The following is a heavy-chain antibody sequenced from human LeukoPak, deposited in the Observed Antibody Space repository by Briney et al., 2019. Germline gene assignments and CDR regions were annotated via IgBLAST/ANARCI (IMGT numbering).Heavy chain of an antibody. J-gene: IGHJ6*03. V-gene: IGHV5-51*01. CDR2: IYPGDSDT. Sequence: GESLKISCKGSGYSFTGYWIGWVRQMPGKGLEWMGIIYPGDSDTRYSPSFQGQVTISADKSISTAYLQWSSLKASDTAMYYCARPNTEYCSSTSCYGYYYYYYMDVWGKGTTVTVSS. CDR1: GYSFTGYW. D-gene: IGHD2-2*01. CDR3: ARPNTEYCSSTSCYGYYYYYYMDV.